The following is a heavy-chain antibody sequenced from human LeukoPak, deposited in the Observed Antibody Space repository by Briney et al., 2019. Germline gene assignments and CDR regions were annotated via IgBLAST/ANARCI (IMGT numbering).Heavy chain of an antibody. V-gene: IGHV3-30*18. J-gene: IGHJ5*02. CDR3: AKAFMDYGDYDL. D-gene: IGHD4-17*01. CDR1: GFTFSSYG. CDR2: ISYDGSSK. Sequence: GGSLRLSCAASGFTFSSYGMHWVRRAPGKGLEWVAVISYDGSSKYYADSVKGRFTISRDNSKNTLYLQMNSLRAEATAVYYCAKAFMDYGDYDLWGQGTLVTVSS.